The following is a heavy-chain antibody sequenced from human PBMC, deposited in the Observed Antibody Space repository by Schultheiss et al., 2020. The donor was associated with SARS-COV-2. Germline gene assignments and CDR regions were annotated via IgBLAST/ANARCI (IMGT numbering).Heavy chain of an antibody. V-gene: IGHV3-23*01. D-gene: IGHD3-22*01. CDR1: GFTFGDYA. CDR3: ARGYYFHYYGMDV. CDR2: ISGSGGST. J-gene: IGHJ6*02. Sequence: GGSLRLSCTASGFTFGDYAMSWFRQAPGKGLEWVSAISGSGGSTYYADSVKGRFTISRDNSKNTLYLQMNSLRAEDTAVYYCARGYYFHYYGMDVWGQGTTVTVSS.